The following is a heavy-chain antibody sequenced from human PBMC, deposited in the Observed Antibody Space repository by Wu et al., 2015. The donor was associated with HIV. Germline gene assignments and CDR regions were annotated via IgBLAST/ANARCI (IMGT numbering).Heavy chain of an antibody. V-gene: IGHV1-2*02. CDR2: IRPDSGAT. CDR3: ARDLGDDFAVRGYYWYMDV. J-gene: IGHJ6*03. CDR1: GYSFTAHY. Sequence: QVQLVQSGTEVKETGASVKISCKASGYSFTAHYIHWVRQAPGQGLEWMGWIRPDSGATVYAEKFEDRVTMTRDASISTAYMQLNRLRSDDTAVYFCARDLGDDFAVRGYYWYMDVWGRGTAITVSS. D-gene: IGHD2-21*01.